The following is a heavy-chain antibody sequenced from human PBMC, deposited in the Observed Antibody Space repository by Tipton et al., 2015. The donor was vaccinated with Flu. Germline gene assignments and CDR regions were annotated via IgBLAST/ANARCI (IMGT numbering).Heavy chain of an antibody. V-gene: IGHV1-8*01. CDR1: GYTFTSLD. J-gene: IGHJ4*02. Sequence: QVQLVQSGPEVKNPGASVKVSCEASGYTFTSLDINWVRQATGQGPEWMGWINPSSGNTGYAQKFQGRVSMTRDTSTNTAYLELSSLRSEDTAVYYCVRGVQAGVDYWGQGTLVTVSS. CDR3: VRGVQAGVDY. CDR2: INPSSGNT. D-gene: IGHD1-14*01.